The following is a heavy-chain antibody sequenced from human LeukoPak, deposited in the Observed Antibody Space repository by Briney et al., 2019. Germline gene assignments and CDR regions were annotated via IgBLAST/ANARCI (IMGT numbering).Heavy chain of an antibody. CDR2: IHSSGRT. CDR1: GGSISSSSYF. J-gene: IGHJ3*02. D-gene: IGHD2-2*01. V-gene: IGHV4-39*07. Sequence: SETLSLTCTVSGGSISSSSYFWGWIRQPPGKGLEWIGSIHSSGRTYYNPALKSRVTISVDTSKNQFSLKLSSVTAADTAVYYCARDCSGTNCYLDAFDIWGQGTMVTVSS. CDR3: ARDCSGTNCYLDAFDI.